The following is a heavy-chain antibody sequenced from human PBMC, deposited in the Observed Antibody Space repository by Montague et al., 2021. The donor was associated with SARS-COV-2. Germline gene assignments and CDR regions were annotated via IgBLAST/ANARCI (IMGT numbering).Heavy chain of an antibody. CDR1: GASISRYS. V-gene: IGHV4-59*01. Sequence: ETLSLTCTVSGASISRYSWTWIRQPPGKGLEWIGYIYNSGRTNYNPSXPSRVTISVDTSKNQFSLKLSSVAAADTAVYYCARVGRGSSWYEVAFDIWGQGTVVTVSS. CDR3: ARVGRGSSWYEVAFDI. CDR2: IYNSGRT. D-gene: IGHD6-13*01. J-gene: IGHJ3*02.